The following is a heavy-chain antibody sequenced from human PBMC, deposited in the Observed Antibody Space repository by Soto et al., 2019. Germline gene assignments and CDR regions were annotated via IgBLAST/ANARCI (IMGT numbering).Heavy chain of an antibody. CDR1: GYGFTNYC. CDR2: VEPSDSYT. CDR3: ARDTGLGPMTFDY. J-gene: IGHJ4*02. D-gene: IGHD4-17*01. Sequence: ESLTIAGYRSGYGFTNYCISLVLQMPGKGLEWMWRVEPSDSYTNYSPSFQCHVTLSADMSISTAYLQWSDLKASDTAMYYCARDTGLGPMTFDYWGQGTLVTVAS. V-gene: IGHV5-10-1*01.